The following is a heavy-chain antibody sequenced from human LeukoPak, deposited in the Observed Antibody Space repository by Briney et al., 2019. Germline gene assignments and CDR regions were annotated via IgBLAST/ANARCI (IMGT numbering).Heavy chain of an antibody. CDR1: GFTFSTSA. Sequence: GGSLRLSCVVSGFTFSTSALSWVRQAPGKGLEWVSGISESGGSTYYADSVKGRFTSSRDNSKNTLYLQMNNLRAEDTAAYYCAKGSFWGQGTLVTVSS. D-gene: IGHD3-10*01. V-gene: IGHV3-23*01. CDR2: ISESGGST. J-gene: IGHJ4*02. CDR3: AKGSF.